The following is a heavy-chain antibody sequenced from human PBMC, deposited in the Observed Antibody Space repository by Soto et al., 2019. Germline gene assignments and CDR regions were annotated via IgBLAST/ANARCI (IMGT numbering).Heavy chain of an antibody. D-gene: IGHD3-16*01. V-gene: IGHV3-7*01. Sequence: GGSLRLSCAASGFTFSSYWMSWVRQAPGKGLEWVANIKQDGSEKYYVDSVKGRFTISRDNAKNSLYLQMNSLRAEDTAVYYCARDYPRITFGGVPAHRGYWGQGTLVTVSS. CDR3: ARDYPRITFGGVPAHRGY. J-gene: IGHJ4*02. CDR2: IKQDGSEK. CDR1: GFTFSSYW.